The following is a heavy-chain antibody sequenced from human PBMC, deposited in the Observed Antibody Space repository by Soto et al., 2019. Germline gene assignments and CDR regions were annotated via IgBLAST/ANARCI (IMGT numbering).Heavy chain of an antibody. V-gene: IGHV3-9*01. D-gene: IGHD6-13*01. CDR3: AKSPAAAGKGYFDY. J-gene: IGHJ4*02. CDR2: ISWNSGSI. CDR1: GVTFDDYA. Sequence: GGSLRLACAASGVTFDDYAMHWVRQAPGKGLEWVSGISWNSGSIGYADSVKGRFTISRDNAKNSLYLQMNSLRAEDTALYYCAKSPAAAGKGYFDYWGQGTLVTVSS.